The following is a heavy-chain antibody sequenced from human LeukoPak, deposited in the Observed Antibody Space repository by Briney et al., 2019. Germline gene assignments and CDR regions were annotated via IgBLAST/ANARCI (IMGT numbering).Heavy chain of an antibody. CDR3: AKEGAYPIITYDS. V-gene: IGHV3-7*01. D-gene: IGHD1-14*01. Sequence: PGGSLRLSCAASGFTFSNYWMNWLRQAPGKGLEWVANIKQDGSEKYYVDSVKGRFTISRDSAKNSLYLQMNSLRAEDAGVYYCAKEGAYPIITYDSWGQGTLVTVSS. CDR2: IKQDGSEK. J-gene: IGHJ5*01. CDR1: GFTFSNYW.